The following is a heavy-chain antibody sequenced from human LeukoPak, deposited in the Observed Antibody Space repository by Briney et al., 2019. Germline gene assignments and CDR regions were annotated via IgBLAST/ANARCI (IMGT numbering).Heavy chain of an antibody. Sequence: SETLSLTCTVSGGSINSGSDYWSWIRQPAGKGLEWIGRISRSGSTDYNPSLKSRVAISVDTSKNQFSLKLSSVAAADTAVYYCATYDSSGYYPYWYFDLWGRGTLVTVSS. V-gene: IGHV4-61*02. CDR2: ISRSGST. D-gene: IGHD3-22*01. CDR1: GGSINSGSDY. CDR3: ATYDSSGYYPYWYFDL. J-gene: IGHJ2*01.